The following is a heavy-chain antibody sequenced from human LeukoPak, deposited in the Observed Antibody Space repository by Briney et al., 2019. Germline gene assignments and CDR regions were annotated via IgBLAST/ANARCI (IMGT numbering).Heavy chain of an antibody. J-gene: IGHJ6*03. V-gene: IGHV1-69*01. CDR3: ARDGLPRGIAVAGRSPYYYYYMDV. Sequence: GASVKVSCKASGGTFSSYAISWVRQAPGQGLEWMGGIIPIFGTANYAQKFQGRVTITADESTSTAYMELSSLRSEDTAVYYCARDGLPRGIAVAGRSPYYYYYMDVWGKGTTVTVSS. CDR1: GGTFSSYA. D-gene: IGHD6-19*01. CDR2: IIPIFGTA.